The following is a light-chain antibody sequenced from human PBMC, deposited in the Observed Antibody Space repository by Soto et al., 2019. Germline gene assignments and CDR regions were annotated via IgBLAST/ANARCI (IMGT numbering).Light chain of an antibody. CDR2: AAS. V-gene: IGKV1-5*01. Sequence: DIQMTQSPSTLSASVGDRVTITCRASHSISSWLAWYQQKPGKAPNVLIYAASTLESGVPSRFSGSGSGTEFTLTISSLQPDDFATYYCQQYNSYWTFGQGTKVDIK. CDR3: QQYNSYWT. J-gene: IGKJ1*01. CDR1: HSISSW.